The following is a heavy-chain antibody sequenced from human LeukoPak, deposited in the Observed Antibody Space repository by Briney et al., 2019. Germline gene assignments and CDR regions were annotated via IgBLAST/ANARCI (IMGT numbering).Heavy chain of an antibody. CDR3: ARAYYYDSSGFDAGAY. J-gene: IGHJ4*02. Sequence: PGRSLRLSFAASGFTFSSYGMHWVRQAPGKGLEWVAVIWYDGSNKYYADSVKGRFTISRDNSKNTLYLQMNSLRAEDTAVYYCARAYYYDSSGFDAGAYWGQGTLVTVSS. CDR2: IWYDGSNK. D-gene: IGHD3-22*01. V-gene: IGHV3-33*01. CDR1: GFTFSSYG.